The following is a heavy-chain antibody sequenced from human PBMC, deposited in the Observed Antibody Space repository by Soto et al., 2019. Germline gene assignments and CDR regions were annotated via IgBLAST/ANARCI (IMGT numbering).Heavy chain of an antibody. CDR2: TSYDGNNR. CDR1: GFTFSSYA. V-gene: IGHV3-30-3*01. J-gene: IGHJ4*02. CDR3: ARDRATDAAMISGAFDY. Sequence: QVQLVESGGGVVQPGRSLRLSCAASGFTFSSYAMHWVRQAPGKGLDWVAVTSYDGNNRYYADSVKGRFTISRDISKNTPYLQMNSLRAEDTALYYCARDRATDAAMISGAFDYWGQGSLVTVSS. D-gene: IGHD5-18*01.